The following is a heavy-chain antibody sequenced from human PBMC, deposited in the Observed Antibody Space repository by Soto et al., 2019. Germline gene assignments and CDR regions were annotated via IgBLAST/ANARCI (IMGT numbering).Heavy chain of an antibody. V-gene: IGHV1-2*04. CDR2: INPNSGGT. J-gene: IGHJ6*02. CDR1: GYTLTSYS. CDR3: ARDPLITCGDKKYYYYGMDV. Sequence: ASVKVSCKASGYTLTSYSMHWVRQAPGQGLEWMGWINPNSGGTNYAQKFQGWVTMTRDTSISTAYMELSRLRSDDTAVYYCARDPLITCGDKKYYYYGMDVWGQGTTVTVSS. D-gene: IGHD4-17*01.